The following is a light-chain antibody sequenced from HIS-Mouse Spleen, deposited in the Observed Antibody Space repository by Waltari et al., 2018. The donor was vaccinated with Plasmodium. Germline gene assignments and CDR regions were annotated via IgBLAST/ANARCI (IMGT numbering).Light chain of an antibody. Sequence: QSALTQPRSVSGSPGRSVTISCTGTSSDVGGYNYVSWYQQHPVKAPKLRMYAVSKRPSVVPDRFSGSKSGNTASLTISGRQAEDEADYYCCSYAGSYTYVFGTGTKVTVL. V-gene: IGLV2-11*01. J-gene: IGLJ1*01. CDR1: SSDVGGYNY. CDR3: CSYAGSYTYV. CDR2: AVS.